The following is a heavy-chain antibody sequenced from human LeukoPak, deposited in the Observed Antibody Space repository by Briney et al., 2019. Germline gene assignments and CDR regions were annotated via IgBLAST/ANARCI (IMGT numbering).Heavy chain of an antibody. Sequence: GGSLRLSCAASGFTFSSYWMSWVRQAPGKGLEWVANIKQDGSEKYYVDSVKGRFTISRDNAKNSLYLQMNSLRAEDTAVYYCARTLVREYCSGGSCYSGWFDPWGQGTLVTVSP. CDR1: GFTFSSYW. CDR2: IKQDGSEK. CDR3: ARTLVREYCSGGSCYSGWFDP. D-gene: IGHD2-15*01. J-gene: IGHJ5*02. V-gene: IGHV3-7*01.